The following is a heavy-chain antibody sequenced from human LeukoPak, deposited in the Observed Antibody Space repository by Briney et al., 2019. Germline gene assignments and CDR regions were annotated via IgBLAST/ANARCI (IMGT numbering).Heavy chain of an antibody. V-gene: IGHV1-18*01. Sequence: EASVTVSCKTSGYTFTNYDISWVRQAPGQGLEWMGWISAYNGNTNYAQKLQGRVTMTTDTSTSTAYMELRSLRSDDTAVYYCTVATIWEYDAFDIWGQGTMVTVSS. J-gene: IGHJ3*02. CDR2: ISAYNGNT. CDR3: TVATIWEYDAFDI. D-gene: IGHD5-12*01. CDR1: GYTFTNYD.